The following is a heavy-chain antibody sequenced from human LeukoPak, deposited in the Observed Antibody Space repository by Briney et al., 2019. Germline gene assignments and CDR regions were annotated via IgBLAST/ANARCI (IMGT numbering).Heavy chain of an antibody. CDR3: ARVSSDFWSGYYTRLTQYYFDY. J-gene: IGHJ4*02. CDR1: GVSISSGDYY. Sequence: SQTLSLTCTVSGVSISSGDYYWSWVRQPPGKGLEWIGEINHSGSTNYNPSLKSRVTISVDTSKNQFSLKLSSVTAADTAVYYCARVSSDFWSGYYTRLTQYYFDYWGQGTLVTVSS. V-gene: IGHV4-30-4*08. D-gene: IGHD3-3*01. CDR2: INHSGST.